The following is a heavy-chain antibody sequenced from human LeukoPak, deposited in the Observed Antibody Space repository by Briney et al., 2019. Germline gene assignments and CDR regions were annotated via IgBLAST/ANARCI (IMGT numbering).Heavy chain of an antibody. CDR3: ARDDRDGYNHDAFDI. D-gene: IGHD5-24*01. J-gene: IGHJ3*02. CDR1: GGSISSSSYY. V-gene: IGHV4-39*07. Sequence: TSETLSLTCTVSGGSISSSSYYWGWIRQPPGKGLEWIGSIYHSGSTYYNPSLKSRVTISVDTSKNQFSLKLSSVTAADTAVYYCARDDRDGYNHDAFDIWGQGTMVTVSS. CDR2: IYHSGST.